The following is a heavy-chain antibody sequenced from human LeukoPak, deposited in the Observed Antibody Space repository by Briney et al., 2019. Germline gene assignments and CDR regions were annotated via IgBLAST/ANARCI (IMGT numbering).Heavy chain of an antibody. Sequence: GASEKVSCKDSGGTFNSYAISWVRQAPGQGEEGMGGIIPIFGTANYAQKFQGRVTITTDESTSTAYMELSSLRSEDTAVYYCAREGLTYYYDSSGYSDEPLFDYWGQGTLVTVSS. CDR3: AREGLTYYYDSSGYSDEPLFDY. D-gene: IGHD3-22*01. CDR2: IIPIFGTA. J-gene: IGHJ4*02. CDR1: GGTFNSYA. V-gene: IGHV1-69*05.